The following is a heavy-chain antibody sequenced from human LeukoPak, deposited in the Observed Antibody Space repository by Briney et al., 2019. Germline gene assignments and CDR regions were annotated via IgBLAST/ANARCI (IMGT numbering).Heavy chain of an antibody. CDR1: GFTFSSYS. CDR2: ISSSSSYI. J-gene: IGHJ4*02. D-gene: IGHD6-13*01. V-gene: IGHV3-21*01. Sequence: GVSLRLSCAASGFTFSSYSMNWVRQAPGKGLEWVSSISSSSSYIYYADSVKGRFTISRDNAKISLYLQMNSLRAEDTAVYYCARVPSGIADYWGQGTLVTVYS. CDR3: ARVPSGIADY.